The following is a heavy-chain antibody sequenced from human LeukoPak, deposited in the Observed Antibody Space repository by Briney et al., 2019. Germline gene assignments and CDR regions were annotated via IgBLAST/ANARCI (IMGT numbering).Heavy chain of an antibody. D-gene: IGHD1-26*01. CDR3: ARISGSYSVDY. Sequence: PSEPLSLTCTVSGGSISSSSYYWGWIRQPPGKGLEWIGSIYYSGSTYYNPSLKSRVTISVDTSNNQFSLKLRSVTAADTAVYYCARISGSYSVDYWGQGTLVTVSS. CDR2: IYYSGST. CDR1: GGSISSSSYY. J-gene: IGHJ4*02. V-gene: IGHV4-39*01.